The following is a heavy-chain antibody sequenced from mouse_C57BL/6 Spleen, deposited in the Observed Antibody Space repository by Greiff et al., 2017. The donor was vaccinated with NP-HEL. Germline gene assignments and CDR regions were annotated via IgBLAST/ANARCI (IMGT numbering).Heavy chain of an antibody. CDR1: GFTFSDYY. J-gene: IGHJ4*01. Sequence: EVKVVESGGGLVQPGGSLKLSCAASGFTFSDYYMYWVRQTPEKRLEWVAYISNGGGSTYYPDTVKGRFTISRDNAKNTLYLQMSRLKSEDTAMYYCARSLYYYGSSRYYYAMDYWGQGTSVTVSS. D-gene: IGHD1-1*01. CDR2: ISNGGGST. V-gene: IGHV5-12*01. CDR3: ARSLYYYGSSRYYYAMDY.